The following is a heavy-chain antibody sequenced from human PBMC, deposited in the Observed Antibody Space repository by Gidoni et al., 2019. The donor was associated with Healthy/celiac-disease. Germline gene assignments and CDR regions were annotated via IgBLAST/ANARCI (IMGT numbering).Heavy chain of an antibody. Sequence: EVQLVQSGAEVNKPGESLKISCTGSGYSFTSYCIGWVRQMPGKGLEWMGIIYPGDYDTGYSPSFQGQVTISADKSISTAYLQWSSQKASDTAMYYCARLWYVAAAGDYYYGMDVWGQGTTVTVSS. V-gene: IGHV5-51*03. D-gene: IGHD6-13*01. J-gene: IGHJ6*02. CDR1: GYSFTSYC. CDR2: IYPGDYDT. CDR3: ARLWYVAAAGDYYYGMDV.